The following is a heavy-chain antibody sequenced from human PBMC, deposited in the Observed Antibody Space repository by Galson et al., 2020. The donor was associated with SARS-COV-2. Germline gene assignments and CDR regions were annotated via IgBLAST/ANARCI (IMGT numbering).Heavy chain of an antibody. V-gene: IGHV4-39*01. CDR1: GGSISSSSYY. J-gene: IGHJ5*02. Sequence: SETLSLTCTVSGGSISSSSYYWGWIRQPPGKGLEWIGSIYYSGSTYYNPSLKSRVTISVDTSKNQFSLKLSSVTAADTAVYYCATARIVGATNWFDPWGQGTLVTVSS. D-gene: IGHD1-26*01. CDR2: IYYSGST. CDR3: ATARIVGATNWFDP.